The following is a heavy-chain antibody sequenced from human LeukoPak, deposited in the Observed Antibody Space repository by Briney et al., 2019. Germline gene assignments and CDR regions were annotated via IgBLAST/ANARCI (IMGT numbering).Heavy chain of an antibody. Sequence: GGSLRLSCAASGFTFSSHAMTWVRQAPGKGLEWVSIISSGGGGTYFADSVKGRFTISRDNSKNTVYLQMNSLRAEDTAVYYCAKGPTGDFWSGYPYWGQGTLVTVSS. CDR1: GFTFSSHA. V-gene: IGHV3-23*01. D-gene: IGHD3-3*01. CDR3: AKGPTGDFWSGYPY. CDR2: ISSGGGGT. J-gene: IGHJ4*02.